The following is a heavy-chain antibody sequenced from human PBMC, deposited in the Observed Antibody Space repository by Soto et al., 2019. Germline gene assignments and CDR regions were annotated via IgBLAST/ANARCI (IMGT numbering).Heavy chain of an antibody. V-gene: IGHV3-21*01. Sequence: EVQLVESGGGLVKPGGSLRLSCAAFGFTFSSYTMNWVRQAPGKGLEWVSSISSSSSYIYYADSVKGRFTISRDNAKAPLYLQMNSLRAEDKAVDYLARGRGGDLKAFDIWGQGTMVTVSS. CDR2: ISSSSSYI. J-gene: IGHJ3*02. CDR1: GFTFSSYT. CDR3: ARGRGGDLKAFDI. D-gene: IGHD3-16*01.